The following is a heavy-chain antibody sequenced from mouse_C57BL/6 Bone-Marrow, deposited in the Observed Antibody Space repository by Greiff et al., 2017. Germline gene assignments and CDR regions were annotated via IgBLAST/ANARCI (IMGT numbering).Heavy chain of an antibody. J-gene: IGHJ2*01. V-gene: IGHV1-69*01. CDR1: GYTFTSYW. CDR2: IDPSDSYT. CDR3: ARGDY. Sequence: QVQLQQPGAELVMPGASVKLSCKASGYTFTSYWMHWVKQRPGQGLEWIGEIDPSDSYTNYNQKFKGKSTLTVDKSSSTAYMQLSSRTSEDSTVYYVARGDYWGQGATLTVSS.